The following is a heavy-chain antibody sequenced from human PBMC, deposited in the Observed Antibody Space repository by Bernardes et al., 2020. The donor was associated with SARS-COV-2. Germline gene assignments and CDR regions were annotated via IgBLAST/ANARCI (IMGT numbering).Heavy chain of an antibody. CDR3: VKVLLWFGES. Sequence: SLRLSCSASGFTFTSFGMHWVRQATVKGLEYVSAISADGNSPYYADSVKDRFTISRDNSKNTLYLQMSSLRPDDTAVYYCVKVLLWFGESWGQGTLVTVSS. CDR1: GFTFTSFG. V-gene: IGHV3-64D*06. D-gene: IGHD3-10*01. CDR2: ISADGNSP. J-gene: IGHJ1*01.